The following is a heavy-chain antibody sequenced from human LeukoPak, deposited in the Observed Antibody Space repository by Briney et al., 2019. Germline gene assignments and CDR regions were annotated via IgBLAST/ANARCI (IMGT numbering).Heavy chain of an antibody. J-gene: IGHJ4*02. V-gene: IGHV3-33*01. CDR3: ARDQLLWFGELSCGLDS. CDR2: IWYDGSNK. Sequence: PGRSLRLSCAASGFTFSSYGMHWVRQAPGKGLEWVAVIWYDGSNKYYADSVKGRFTISRDNSKNTLYLQMNSLRAEDTAVYYCARDQLLWFGELSCGLDSWGQGTLVTVSS. CDR1: GFTFSSYG. D-gene: IGHD3-10*01.